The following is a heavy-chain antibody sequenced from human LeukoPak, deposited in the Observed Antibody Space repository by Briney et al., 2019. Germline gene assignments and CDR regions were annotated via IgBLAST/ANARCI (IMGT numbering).Heavy chain of an antibody. Sequence: GGSLRLSCAATGFTFSTYAMSWVRQAPGRGLEWVSAISGSSDTTYYADSVKGRFTISRDNSKNTLYLQMNSLRAEDTAVYYCANREGGYTYDPFDYWGQGTLVTVSS. CDR1: GFTFSTYA. CDR2: ISGSSDTT. J-gene: IGHJ4*02. V-gene: IGHV3-23*01. D-gene: IGHD5-18*01. CDR3: ANREGGYTYDPFDY.